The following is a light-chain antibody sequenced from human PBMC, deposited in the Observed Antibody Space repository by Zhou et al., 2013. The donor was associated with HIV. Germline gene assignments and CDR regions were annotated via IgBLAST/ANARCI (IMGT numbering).Light chain of an antibody. CDR1: SSDVGGSHH. Sequence: QSALTQPASVSGSPGQSVTISCTGTSSDVGGSHHISWYQQHPGKAPKLIIFDVSNRPSGVSHRFSGSKSGNTASLTISGLQAEDESDYYCAAWDGTLNGRVFGGGTKLTVL. CDR3: AAWDGTLNGRV. J-gene: IGLJ3*02. V-gene: IGLV2-14*01. CDR2: DVS.